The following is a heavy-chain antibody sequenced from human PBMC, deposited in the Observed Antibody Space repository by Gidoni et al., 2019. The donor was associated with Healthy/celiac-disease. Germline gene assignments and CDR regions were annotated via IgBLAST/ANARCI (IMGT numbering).Heavy chain of an antibody. CDR3: ARYGDYEGGMDV. CDR2: INAGNGNT. J-gene: IGHJ6*02. CDR1: GYTFTSYA. Sequence: QDQLVQSGAEVKKPGASVKVACKASGYTFTSYAMHWVRQAPGQRLEWMGWINAGNGNTKYSQKFQGRVTITRDTSASTAYMELSSLRSEDTAVYYCARYGDYEGGMDVWGQGTTVTVSS. V-gene: IGHV1-3*01. D-gene: IGHD4-17*01.